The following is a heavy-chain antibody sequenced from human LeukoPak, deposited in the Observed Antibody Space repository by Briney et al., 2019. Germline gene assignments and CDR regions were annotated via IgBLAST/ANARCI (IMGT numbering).Heavy chain of an antibody. Sequence: GGSLRLSCAASGFTFSSYAMSWVRQAPGKGLEWVSAISGGGGSTYYADSVKGRFTTSRDNSKNTLDLQMNSLRAEDTAVYYCAKASYCSGGSCYLVDYWGQGTLVTVSS. CDR1: GFTFSSYA. J-gene: IGHJ4*02. D-gene: IGHD2-15*01. V-gene: IGHV3-23*01. CDR3: AKASYCSGGSCYLVDY. CDR2: ISGGGGST.